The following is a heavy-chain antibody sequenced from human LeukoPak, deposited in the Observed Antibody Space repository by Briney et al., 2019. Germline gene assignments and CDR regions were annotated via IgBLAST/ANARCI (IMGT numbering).Heavy chain of an antibody. CDR2: ISYDGSNK. CDR1: GFTFSSYA. CDR3: ARGNRYFDWFGLSEGGFDY. D-gene: IGHD3-9*01. V-gene: IGHV3-30-3*01. J-gene: IGHJ4*02. Sequence: GRSLRLSCAASGFTFSSYAMHWVRQAPGKGLEWVAVISYDGSNKYYADSVKGRFTISRDNSKNTLYLQMNSLRAEDTAVYYCARGNRYFDWFGLSEGGFDYWGQGTLVTVSS.